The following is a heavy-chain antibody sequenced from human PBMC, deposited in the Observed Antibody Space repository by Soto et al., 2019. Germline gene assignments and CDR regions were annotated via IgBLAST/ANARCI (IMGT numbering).Heavy chain of an antibody. CDR2: ISGSGGST. CDR3: AKSLWFGELISDGMDV. D-gene: IGHD3-10*01. J-gene: IGHJ6*02. Sequence: PGGSLRLSCAASGFTFSSYAMSWVRQAPGKGLEWVSAISGSGGSTYYADSVKGRFTISRDNSKNTLYLQMNSLRAEDTAVYYCAKSLWFGELISDGMDVWGQGTTVTVSS. V-gene: IGHV3-23*01. CDR1: GFTFSSYA.